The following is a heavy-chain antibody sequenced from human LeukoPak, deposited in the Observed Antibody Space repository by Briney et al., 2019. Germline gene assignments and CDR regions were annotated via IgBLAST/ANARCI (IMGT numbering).Heavy chain of an antibody. CDR2: VYYSGST. V-gene: IGHV4-59*01. Sequence: SETLSLTCTVSGGSIGTYYWSWIRQPPGKGLEWIGYVYYSGSTNYNPSLKSRVTISVDTSTNKFTLKLNSVTAADTAVYYCARSELLWFGGVNSGFDYWGQGTLVTVSS. J-gene: IGHJ4*02. D-gene: IGHD3-10*01. CDR3: ARSELLWFGGVNSGFDY. CDR1: GGSIGTYY.